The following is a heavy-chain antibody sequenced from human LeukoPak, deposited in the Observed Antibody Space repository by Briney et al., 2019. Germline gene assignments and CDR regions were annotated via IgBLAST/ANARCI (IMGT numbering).Heavy chain of an antibody. D-gene: IGHD3-10*01. Sequence: GGTLRLSCAASGFTFSSHGMSWVRRAPGKGLEWVSTISGSGDYTYYADSVKGRFTISRDNSKNTLYLQMNSLRAEDTAIYYCAKVTYGSGTYGAFDLWGQGTLVTVSS. CDR3: AKVTYGSGTYGAFDL. V-gene: IGHV3-23*01. CDR1: GFTFSSHG. J-gene: IGHJ4*02. CDR2: ISGSGDYT.